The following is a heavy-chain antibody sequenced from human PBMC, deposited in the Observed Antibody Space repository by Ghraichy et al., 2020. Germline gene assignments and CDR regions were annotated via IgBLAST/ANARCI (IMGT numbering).Heavy chain of an antibody. D-gene: IGHD6-19*01. CDR2: ISSSSSYI. CDR3: ARDPQWLGHFDY. V-gene: IGHV3-21*01. Sequence: GGSLRLSCAASGFTFSSYSMNWVRQAPGKGLEWVSSISSSSSYIYYADSVKGRFTISRDNAKNSLYLQMNSLRAEDTAVYYCARDPQWLGHFDYWGQGTLVTVSS. CDR1: GFTFSSYS. J-gene: IGHJ4*02.